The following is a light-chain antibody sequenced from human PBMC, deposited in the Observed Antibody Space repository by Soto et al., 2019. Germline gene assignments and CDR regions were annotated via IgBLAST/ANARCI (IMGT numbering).Light chain of an antibody. CDR2: EVS. CDR3: SSYTRTNTLV. V-gene: IGLV2-14*01. J-gene: IGLJ1*01. CDR1: SSDVANYNH. Sequence: QSALTQPASVSGSPGQSITISCTGTSSDVANYNHVSWYQQYLGKAPKLMIYEVSNRPSGVSNRFSGSKSGITASLTISGLQAEDEGVYYCSSYTRTNTLVFGTGTKLTVL.